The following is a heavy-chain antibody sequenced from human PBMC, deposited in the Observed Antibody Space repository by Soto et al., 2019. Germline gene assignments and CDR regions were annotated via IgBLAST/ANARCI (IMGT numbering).Heavy chain of an antibody. D-gene: IGHD3-3*01. CDR1: GFTFSSYW. CDR2: INSDGSST. J-gene: IGHJ6*02. Sequence: GGSLRLSCAASGFTFSSYWMHWVRQAPGKGLVWVSRINSDGSSTSYADSVKGRFTISRDNAKNTLYLQMNSLRAEDTAVYYCARGITIFGDNYYYYYGMDVWGQGTTVTVSS. V-gene: IGHV3-74*01. CDR3: ARGITIFGDNYYYYYGMDV.